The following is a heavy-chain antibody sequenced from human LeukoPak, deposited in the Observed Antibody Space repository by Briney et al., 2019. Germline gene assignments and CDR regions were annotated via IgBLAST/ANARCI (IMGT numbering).Heavy chain of an antibody. D-gene: IGHD6-13*01. CDR3: AKAYSSSWYYYFDY. CDR1: GFTFSSYA. Sequence: GGSLRLSCAASGFTFSSYAMSWVRQAPGKGLEWVSAISGSGGSTYYADSVRGRFTISRDNSKNTLYLQMNSLRAEDTAVYYCAKAYSSSWYYYFDYWGQGTLVTVSS. V-gene: IGHV3-23*01. CDR2: ISGSGGST. J-gene: IGHJ4*02.